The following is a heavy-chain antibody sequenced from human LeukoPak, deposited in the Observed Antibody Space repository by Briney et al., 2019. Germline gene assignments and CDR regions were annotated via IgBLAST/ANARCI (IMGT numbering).Heavy chain of an antibody. CDR1: GGTFSSYA. V-gene: IGHV1-69*04. CDR2: IIPILGIA. Sequence: ASVKVSCKASGGTFSSYAVSWVRQAPGQGLEWMGRIIPILGIANYAQKFQGRVTITADKSTSTAYMELSSLRSEDTAVYYCARVGGSGWYLCDYWGQGTLVTVSS. D-gene: IGHD6-19*01. CDR3: ARVGGSGWYLCDY. J-gene: IGHJ4*02.